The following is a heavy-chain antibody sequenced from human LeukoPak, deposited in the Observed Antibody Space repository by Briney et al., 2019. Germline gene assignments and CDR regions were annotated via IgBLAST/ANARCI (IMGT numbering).Heavy chain of an antibody. Sequence: GGSLRLPCAASGFTFSSYGMHWVRQAPGKGLEWVAVIPYDGSNKYYADSVKGRFTISRDNAKNSLYLQMNSLRAEDTAVYYCARGVYDSSGYQTPDFDYWGQGTLVTVSS. J-gene: IGHJ4*02. CDR3: ARGVYDSSGYQTPDFDY. D-gene: IGHD3-22*01. V-gene: IGHV3-30*03. CDR1: GFTFSSYG. CDR2: IPYDGSNK.